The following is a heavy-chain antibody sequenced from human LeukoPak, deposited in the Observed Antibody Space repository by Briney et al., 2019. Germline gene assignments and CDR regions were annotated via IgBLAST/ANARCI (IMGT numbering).Heavy chain of an antibody. CDR1: GGSISSYY. CDR3: ARGSGSYPYGLDV. CDR2: IYYSGNT. J-gene: IGHJ6*02. V-gene: IGHV4-59*08. Sequence: SGTLSLTCTVSGGSISSYYWSWIRQPPGKGLEWIGYIYYSGNTNYNPSLKSRVTISVDTSKNQFSLKVSSVTAADTAVYYCARGSGSYPYGLDVWGQGTTVTVSS. D-gene: IGHD3-10*01.